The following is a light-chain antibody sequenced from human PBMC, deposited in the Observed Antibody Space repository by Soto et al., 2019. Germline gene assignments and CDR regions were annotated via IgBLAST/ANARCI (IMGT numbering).Light chain of an antibody. J-gene: IGLJ1*01. V-gene: IGLV1-44*01. CDR1: SSNIGSNT. CDR3: ATWDDSRNGYV. CDR2: DND. Sequence: QAVVTQPPSASGTPGQRVTISASGSSSNIGSNTVSWYQQVPGTAPKLLIYDNDERPSGVPGRFSGSKSGTSASLAISGLQSEDEADYYCATWDDSRNGYVFGPGTKVTVL.